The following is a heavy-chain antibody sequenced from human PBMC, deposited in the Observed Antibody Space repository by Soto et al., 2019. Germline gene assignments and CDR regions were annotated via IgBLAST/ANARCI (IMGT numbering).Heavy chain of an antibody. J-gene: IGHJ4*02. CDR2: IYSGGST. V-gene: IGHV3-66*01. Sequence: GGSLRLSCAASGFTVSSNYMSWVRQAPGKGLEWVSVIYSGGSTYYADSVKGRFTISRDNSKNTLYLQMNSLRAEDTAVYYCARLFGELFPDHFDYWGQGTLVTVSS. D-gene: IGHD3-10*01. CDR1: GFTVSSNY. CDR3: ARLFGELFPDHFDY.